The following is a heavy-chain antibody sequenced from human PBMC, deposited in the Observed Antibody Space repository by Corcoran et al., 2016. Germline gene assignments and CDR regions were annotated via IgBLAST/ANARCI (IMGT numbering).Heavy chain of an antibody. CDR2: VDPEDGAT. Sequence: EVQLVQSGAEVKKPGATVKISCKVSGYTFTDYYMHWVQQAPGKGLEWMGLVDPEDGATIYAEKFQGRVTITAATSTDTAYMELSRLRSEDTAVYYCATVSCSSTSCYYDYYGMDVWGQGTTVTVSS. D-gene: IGHD2-2*01. J-gene: IGHJ6*02. CDR1: GYTFTDYY. CDR3: ATVSCSSTSCYYDYYGMDV. V-gene: IGHV1-69-2*01.